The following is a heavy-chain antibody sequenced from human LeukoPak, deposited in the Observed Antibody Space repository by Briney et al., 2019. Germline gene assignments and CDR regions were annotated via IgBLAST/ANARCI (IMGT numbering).Heavy chain of an antibody. J-gene: IGHJ4*02. V-gene: IGHV3-30-3*01. CDR2: ISYDGSNN. CDR3: ARDFTGALVRGLIHY. D-gene: IGHD3-10*01. Sequence: GGSLRLSCAASGFAFSSYAMHWVRQAPGKGLEWVAVISYDGSNNNNADSVKGRFTISRDNSKNTLFLQMASLRTEDTAVYYCARDFTGALVRGLIHYWGQGTLVTVSS. CDR1: GFAFSSYA.